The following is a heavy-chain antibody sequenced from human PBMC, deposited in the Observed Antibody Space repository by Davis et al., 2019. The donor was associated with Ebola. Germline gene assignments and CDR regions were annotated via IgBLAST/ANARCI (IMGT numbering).Heavy chain of an antibody. CDR2: INHSGST. CDR1: GGSFSGYY. D-gene: IGHD3-10*01. Sequence: SETLSLTCAVYGGSFSGYYWSWIRQPPGKGLEWIGEINHSGSTNYNPSLKSRVTMSIDTSKNQFSLNLSSVTAADTAMYYCARHRSERDWFDPWGQGILVTVSP. CDR3: ARHRSERDWFDP. V-gene: IGHV4-34*01. J-gene: IGHJ5*02.